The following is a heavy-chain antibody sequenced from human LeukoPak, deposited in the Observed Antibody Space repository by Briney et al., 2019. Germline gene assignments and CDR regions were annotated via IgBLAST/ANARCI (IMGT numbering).Heavy chain of an antibody. Sequence: SETLSLTCSVSGGSISSTGYYWVWIRQPPGKGLEWIGSIYYSGSTYYNPSLKSRVTISVDTSKNQFSLKLSSVTAADTAVYYCARGLLVVVVAPGDFDLWGRGTLVTVSS. V-gene: IGHV4-39*07. J-gene: IGHJ2*01. D-gene: IGHD2-15*01. CDR3: ARGLLVVVVAPGDFDL. CDR1: GGSISSTGYY. CDR2: IYYSGST.